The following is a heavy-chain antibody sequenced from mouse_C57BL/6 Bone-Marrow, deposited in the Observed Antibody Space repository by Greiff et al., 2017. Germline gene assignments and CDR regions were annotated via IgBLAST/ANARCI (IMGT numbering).Heavy chain of an antibody. Sequence: VQLQQSGPELVKPGASVKISCKASGYAFSSSWMNWVKQRPGKGLEWIGRIYPGDGDTNYNGKFKGKATLTADKSSSTAYMQLSSLTSEDSAVYFCARSGYGSSFYYFDYWGQGTTLTVSS. D-gene: IGHD1-1*01. CDR1: GYAFSSSW. V-gene: IGHV1-82*01. CDR3: ARSGYGSSFYYFDY. CDR2: IYPGDGDT. J-gene: IGHJ2*01.